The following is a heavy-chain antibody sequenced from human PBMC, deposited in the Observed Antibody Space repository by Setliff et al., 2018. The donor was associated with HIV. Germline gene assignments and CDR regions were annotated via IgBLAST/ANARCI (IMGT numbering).Heavy chain of an antibody. CDR2: IYYSGST. J-gene: IGHJ3*02. CDR1: GGSISSGDYY. D-gene: IGHD6-19*01. V-gene: IGHV4-30-4*08. CDR3: ARRNSGWYDAFDI. Sequence: PSETLSLTCTVSGGSISSGDYYWSWIRQPPGKGLEWIGYIYYSGSTYYNPSLKSRVTISVDTSKNQFSLKLSSVTAADTAVYHCARRNSGWYDAFDIWGQGTMVTVSS.